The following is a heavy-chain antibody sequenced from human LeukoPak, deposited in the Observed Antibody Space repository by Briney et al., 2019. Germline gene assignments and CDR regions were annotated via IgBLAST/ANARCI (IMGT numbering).Heavy chain of an antibody. J-gene: IGHJ3*02. CDR2: IWYDGSNK. Sequence: GGSLRLSCAASGFTFSSYGMHWVRQAPGKGLEWVAVIWYDGSNKYYADAVKGRFTISRDNSKNTLYLQMNSLRAEDTAVYYCASALPGSYYDSSGYYSPDIWGQGTMVTVSS. V-gene: IGHV3-33*01. D-gene: IGHD3-22*01. CDR1: GFTFSSYG. CDR3: ASALPGSYYDSSGYYSPDI.